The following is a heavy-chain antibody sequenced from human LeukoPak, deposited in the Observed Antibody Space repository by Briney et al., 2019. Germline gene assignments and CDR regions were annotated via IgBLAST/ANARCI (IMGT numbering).Heavy chain of an antibody. J-gene: IGHJ4*02. CDR1: GGSISSGSYY. D-gene: IGHD5-18*01. V-gene: IGHV4-61*02. Sequence: TSETLSLTCTVSGGSISSGSYYWSWIRQPAGKGLEWIGRIYTSGSTNYNPSLKSRVTISADTSKNQFSLKLNSVTAADTAVYYCACSGSNYGRPVDYWGQGTLVTVSS. CDR2: IYTSGST. CDR3: ACSGSNYGRPVDY.